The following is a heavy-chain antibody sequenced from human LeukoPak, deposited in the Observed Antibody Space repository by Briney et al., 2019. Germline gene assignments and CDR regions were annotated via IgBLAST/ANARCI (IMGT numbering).Heavy chain of an antibody. V-gene: IGHV4-31*03. Sequence: SQTLSLTCTVSGGSISSGGYYRSLIRQHPGKGLEWIGYIYYSGSTYYNPFLKSRVTISVDTSKNQVSLQLSSVTAADTAVYYCVRDDYGDYTRRFDPWGQGTLVTVSS. CDR1: GGSISSGGYY. D-gene: IGHD4-17*01. J-gene: IGHJ5*02. CDR2: IYYSGST. CDR3: VRDDYGDYTRRFDP.